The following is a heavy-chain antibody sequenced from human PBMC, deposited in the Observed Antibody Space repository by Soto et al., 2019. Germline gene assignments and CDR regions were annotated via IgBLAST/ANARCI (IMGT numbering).Heavy chain of an antibody. CDR3: ATGGRQWLVTSDFNY. CDR2: VSHDGRNT. V-gene: IGHV3-30*03. J-gene: IGHJ4*02. Sequence: VQLVESGGGVVQPGRSLRLSCAASGFTFSDYAMNWFRQAPGKGLEWVAVVSHDGRNTHYADSVKGRVTISRDRAKNTVSLAMTSLRAEDTAVYYCATGGRQWLVTSDFNYWGQGALVTVSS. D-gene: IGHD6-19*01. CDR1: GFTFSDYA.